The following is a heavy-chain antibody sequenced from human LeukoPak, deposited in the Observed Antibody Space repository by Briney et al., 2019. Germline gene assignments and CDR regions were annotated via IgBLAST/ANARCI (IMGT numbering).Heavy chain of an antibody. V-gene: IGHV4-38-2*02. CDR1: GYSISSGYY. J-gene: IGHJ4*02. CDR3: ARVPGRGYNSSWGYFDY. CDR2: IYHSGST. D-gene: IGHD6-13*01. Sequence: PSETLSLTCTVSGYSISSGYYWGWIRQPPGKGLEWIGSIYHSGSTYYNPSLKSRVTISIDTSKNQFSLKLSSVTAADTAVYYCARVPGRGYNSSWGYFDYWGQGTLVTVSS.